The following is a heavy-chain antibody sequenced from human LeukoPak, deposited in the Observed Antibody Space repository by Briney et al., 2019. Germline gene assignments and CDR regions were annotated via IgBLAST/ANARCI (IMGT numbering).Heavy chain of an antibody. Sequence: GGSLRLSCAASGFTFSTYWMSWVRQAPGKGLEWVANIKEDGSEKYYVDSLKGRFTISRDNVKNSLYLQINSLRAEDAAVYYCGRDSFETDIDYWGQGTLVTVSS. V-gene: IGHV3-7*01. CDR3: GRDSFETDIDY. CDR1: GFTFSTYW. D-gene: IGHD1-14*01. CDR2: IKEDGSEK. J-gene: IGHJ4*02.